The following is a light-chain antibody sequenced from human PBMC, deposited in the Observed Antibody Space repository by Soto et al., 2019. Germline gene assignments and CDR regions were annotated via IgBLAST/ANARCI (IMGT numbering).Light chain of an antibody. J-gene: IGLJ1*01. V-gene: IGLV2-8*01. CDR3: SSYAGSNNFEV. CDR1: SSDVGGYNY. CDR2: EVS. Sequence: QSLLTQPPSSSGSPGQSVTISCTGTSSDVGGYNYVSWYQQRPGKAPKLMIYEVSKRPSGVPDRFSGSKSGNTASLTVSGLQAEDEADYYCSSYAGSNNFEVFGTGTKVTVL.